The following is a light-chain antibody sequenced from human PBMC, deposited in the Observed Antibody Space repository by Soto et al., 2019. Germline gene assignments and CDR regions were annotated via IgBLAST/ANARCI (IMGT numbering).Light chain of an antibody. V-gene: IGLV2-14*01. CDR1: SSDVGDYNY. Sequence: QSVLTQPASVSGSPGQSITISCTGTSSDVGDYNYVSWYQQHPGKAPKLMIYDVSNRPSGVSSRFSGSKSGNTASLTISGLQAEDEADYYCSSYTSSSPYVVFGGGTQLTVL. CDR2: DVS. J-gene: IGLJ2*01. CDR3: SSYTSSSPYVV.